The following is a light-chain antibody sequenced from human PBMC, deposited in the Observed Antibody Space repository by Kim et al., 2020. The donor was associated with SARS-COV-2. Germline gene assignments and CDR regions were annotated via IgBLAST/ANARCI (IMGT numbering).Light chain of an antibody. V-gene: IGKV1-39*01. Sequence: SSSVGDRVTITCRASQSIITYLNWYQQKPGKAPKLLIYAASSLQSGVKSRFSGSGSGTDFTLTISSLQPEDFATYYCQQSFSTPYTFGQGTKLEI. CDR1: QSIITY. J-gene: IGKJ2*01. CDR3: QQSFSTPYT. CDR2: AAS.